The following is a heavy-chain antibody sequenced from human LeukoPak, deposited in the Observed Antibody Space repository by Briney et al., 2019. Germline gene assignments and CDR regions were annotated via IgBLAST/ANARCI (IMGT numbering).Heavy chain of an antibody. V-gene: IGHV1-8*01. J-gene: IGHJ4*02. CDR2: MNPKSGNT. CDR3: ARRNYGSESYTRLDY. CDR1: EYTFTSYD. D-gene: IGHD3-10*01. Sequence: ASVRVSCKTSEYTFTSYDINWVRQATGQGLEWMGWMNPKSGNTGYAQKFQGRITMTSDTSISTAYMELSSLRSEDTAVYYCARRNYGSESYTRLDYWGQGSLVTVSS.